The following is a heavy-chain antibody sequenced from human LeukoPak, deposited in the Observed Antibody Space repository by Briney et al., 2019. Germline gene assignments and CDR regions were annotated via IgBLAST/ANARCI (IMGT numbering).Heavy chain of an antibody. J-gene: IGHJ4*02. Sequence: GGSLRLSCTASGFAFGDYLVSWFRQAPGKGLEWIGFISGGTTEYAASVKGRFTISRDDSTSIAYLQMNSLTTEDTAVYYCSRGSGWLSVYWGQGTLVTVSS. CDR2: ISGGTT. D-gene: IGHD6-19*01. CDR1: GFAFGDYL. V-gene: IGHV3-49*03. CDR3: SRGSGWLSVY.